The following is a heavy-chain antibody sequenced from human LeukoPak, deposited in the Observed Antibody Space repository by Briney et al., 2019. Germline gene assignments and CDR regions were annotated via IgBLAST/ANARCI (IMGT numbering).Heavy chain of an antibody. V-gene: IGHV1-18*01. CDR3: ARDGTRYSSGWYRY. D-gene: IGHD6-19*01. J-gene: IGHJ4*02. Sequence: ASVKVSCKASGYTFTSYGISWVRQAPGQGLEWMGWISAYNGNTNYAQKLQGRVTMTTDTSTSTAYMELRSLRSDDTAVYYCARDGTRYSSGWYRYWGQGTLVTVSS. CDR2: ISAYNGNT. CDR1: GYTFTSYG.